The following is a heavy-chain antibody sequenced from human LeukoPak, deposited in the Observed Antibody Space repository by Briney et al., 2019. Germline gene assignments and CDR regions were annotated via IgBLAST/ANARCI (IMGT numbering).Heavy chain of an antibody. Sequence: GASVKVSCKASGYTFTSYYMRWVRQAPGQGLEWMGIINPSGGSTSYAQKFQGRVTMTRDTSTSTVYMELSSLRSEDTAVYYCGRDAGGPSYYYGMDVWGKGTTVTVSS. CDR3: GRDAGGPSYYYGMDV. V-gene: IGHV1-46*01. D-gene: IGHD2-15*01. CDR1: GYTFTSYY. J-gene: IGHJ6*04. CDR2: INPSGGST.